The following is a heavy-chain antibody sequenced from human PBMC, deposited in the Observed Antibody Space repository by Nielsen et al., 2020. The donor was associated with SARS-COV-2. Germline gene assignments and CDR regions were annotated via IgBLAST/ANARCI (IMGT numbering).Heavy chain of an antibody. D-gene: IGHD7-27*01. CDR1: GFTFSSYA. V-gene: IGHV3-30-3*01. J-gene: IGHJ4*02. Sequence: GESLKISCAASGFTFSSYAIHWVRQAPGKGLEWVAVISYDGSNKYYADSVKGRFTISRDNSKNTLYLQMNSLRAEDTAVYYCARELGILPFDYWGQGTLVAVSS. CDR3: ARELGILPFDY. CDR2: ISYDGSNK.